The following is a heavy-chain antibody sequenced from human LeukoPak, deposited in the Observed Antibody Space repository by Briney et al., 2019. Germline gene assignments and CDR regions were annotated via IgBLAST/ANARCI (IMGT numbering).Heavy chain of an antibody. Sequence: SETLSLTCTVSGGSISSSSYYWGWIRQPPGKGLEWIGSIYYSGSTYYNPSLKSRVTISVDTSKNQFSLKLSSVTAADTAVYYCARVQGELWFHPRVAFYIWGQGTMVTVSS. CDR1: GGSISSSSYY. J-gene: IGHJ3*02. CDR2: IYYSGST. V-gene: IGHV4-39*07. D-gene: IGHD5-18*01. CDR3: ARVQGELWFHPRVAFYI.